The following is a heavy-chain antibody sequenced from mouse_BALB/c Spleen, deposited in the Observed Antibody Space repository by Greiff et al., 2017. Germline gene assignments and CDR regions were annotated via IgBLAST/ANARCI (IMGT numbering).Heavy chain of an antibody. Sequence: ESGPGLVKPSQSLSLTCSVTGYSITSGYYWNWIRQFPGNKLEWMGYISYDGSNNYNPSLKNRISITRDTSKNQFFLKLNSVTTEDTATYYCARGGYGNLYYFDYWGQGTTLTVSS. D-gene: IGHD2-10*02. J-gene: IGHJ2*01. CDR3: ARGGYGNLYYFDY. CDR1: GYSITSGYY. CDR2: ISYDGSN. V-gene: IGHV3-6*02.